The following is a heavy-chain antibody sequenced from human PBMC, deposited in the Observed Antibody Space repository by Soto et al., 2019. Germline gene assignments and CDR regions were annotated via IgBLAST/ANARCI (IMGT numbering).Heavy chain of an antibody. V-gene: IGHV3-11*01. J-gene: IGHJ3*02. CDR3: ARVRGSIADRLGAFDI. D-gene: IGHD6-6*01. CDR1: GFTFSDYY. CDR2: ISSSGSTI. Sequence: QVQLVESGGGLVKPGGSLRLSCAASGFTFSDYYMSWIRQEPGKGLEGVSYISSSGSTIYYADSVKGRFTISKDNAKHSLYLQMNSVRADDTAVYYCARVRGSIADRLGAFDIWGQGTMVTVSS.